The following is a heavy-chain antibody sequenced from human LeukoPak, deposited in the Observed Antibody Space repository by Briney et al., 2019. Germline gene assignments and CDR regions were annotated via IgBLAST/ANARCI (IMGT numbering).Heavy chain of an antibody. CDR1: AGSISSSSYY. V-gene: IGHV4-39*07. CDR2: IYYSGST. Sequence: KPSETLSLTCTVSAGSISSSSYYWGWIRQPPGKGLEWIGSIYYSGSTYYNPSLKSRVTISVDTSKNQFSLKLRSVTAADTAVYYCARVGGITMIVVLITDAFDIWGQGTMVTVSS. D-gene: IGHD3-22*01. J-gene: IGHJ3*02. CDR3: ARVGGITMIVVLITDAFDI.